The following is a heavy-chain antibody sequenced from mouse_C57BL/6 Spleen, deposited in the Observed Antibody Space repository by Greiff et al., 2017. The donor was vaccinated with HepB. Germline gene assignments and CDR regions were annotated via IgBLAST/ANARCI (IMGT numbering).Heavy chain of an antibody. CDR3: TIYYDYDGAWFAY. D-gene: IGHD2-4*01. Sequence: EVKLVESGGGLVQPGGSMKLSCVASGFTFSNYWMNWVRQSPEKGLEWVAQIRLKSDNYATHYAESVKGRFTISRDDSKSSVYLQMNNLRAEDTGIYYCTIYYDYDGAWFAYWGQGTLVTVSA. CDR2: IRLKSDNYAT. V-gene: IGHV6-3*01. CDR1: GFTFSNYW. J-gene: IGHJ3*01.